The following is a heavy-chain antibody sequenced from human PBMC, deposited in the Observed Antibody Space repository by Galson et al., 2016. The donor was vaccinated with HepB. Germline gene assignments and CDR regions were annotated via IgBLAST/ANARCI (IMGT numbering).Heavy chain of an antibody. CDR2: IKRDGSEK. CDR1: GFTFSRFW. V-gene: IGHV3-7*03. D-gene: IGHD3-3*01. J-gene: IGHJ4*02. CDR3: ARDRDFPDGHPDPFDC. Sequence: SLRLSCAASGFTFSRFWMSWVRQAPGKGLEWVANIKRDGSEKHYADSVKGLFTISRDNANHSVYLQLNSLRVEDTAVYYCARDRDFPDGHPDPFDCWGQGTVVTVS.